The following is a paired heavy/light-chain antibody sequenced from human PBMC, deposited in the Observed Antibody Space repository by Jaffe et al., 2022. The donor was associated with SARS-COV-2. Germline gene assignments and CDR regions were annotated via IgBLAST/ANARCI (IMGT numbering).Heavy chain of an antibody. CDR3: ARDPAYYDFWSGSPRLYGMDV. CDR2: IYYSGST. Sequence: QVQLQESGPGLVKPSETLSLTCTVSGGSISSYYWSWIRQPPGKGLEWIGYIYYSGSTNYNPSLKSRVTISVDTSKNQFSLKLSSVTAADTAVYYCARDPAYYDFWSGSPRLYGMDVWGQGTTVTVSS. D-gene: IGHD3-3*01. CDR1: GGSISSYY. J-gene: IGHJ6*02. V-gene: IGHV4-59*01.
Light chain of an antibody. CDR3: QSYDSSQEV. V-gene: IGLV1-40*01. Sequence: QSVLTQPPSVSGAPGQRVTISCTGSSSNIGAGYDVHWYQQLPGTAPKLLIYGNSNRPSGVPDRFSGSKSGTSASLAITGLQAEDEADYYCQSYDSSQEVFGGGTKLTVL. CDR1: SSNIGAGYD. J-gene: IGLJ2*01. CDR2: GNS.